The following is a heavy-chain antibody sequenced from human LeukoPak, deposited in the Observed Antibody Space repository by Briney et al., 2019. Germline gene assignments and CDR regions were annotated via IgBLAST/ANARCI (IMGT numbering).Heavy chain of an antibody. Sequence: ASVKVSCKSSGYTFISYQMHWVRQAPGQGLEWMGIINPTGGSTSHAQKFQGRVTMTRVTSTSTVYMELSSLRSEDTAVYYCARKGSSSCFDYWGQGTLVTVSS. J-gene: IGHJ4*02. CDR2: INPTGGST. D-gene: IGHD6-6*01. CDR3: ARKGSSSCFDY. CDR1: GYTFISYQ. V-gene: IGHV1-46*01.